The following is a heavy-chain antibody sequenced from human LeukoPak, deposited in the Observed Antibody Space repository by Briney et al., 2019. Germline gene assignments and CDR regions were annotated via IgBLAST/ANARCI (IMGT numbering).Heavy chain of an antibody. V-gene: IGHV4-39*01. CDR2: IYDTGST. D-gene: IGHD3-3*01. CDR3: QSRFLEWLLDY. Sequence: SETLSLTCTVSGASISSNRYYWGWIRQPPGKGLEWIGSIYDTGSTFYNPSLKSRVIISVDTSKNQFSLKLSSVTAADTAVYYCQSRFLEWLLDYWGQGTLVTVSS. CDR1: GASISSNRYY. J-gene: IGHJ4*02.